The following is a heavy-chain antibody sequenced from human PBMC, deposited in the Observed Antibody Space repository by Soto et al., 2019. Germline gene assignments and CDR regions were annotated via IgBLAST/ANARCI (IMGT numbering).Heavy chain of an antibody. CDR1: GYTFTAFY. CDR2: VNPNTGVT. V-gene: IGHV1-2*02. D-gene: IGHD3-9*01. J-gene: IGHJ5*01. Sequence: ASVKVSCKASGYTFTAFYMNWVRQAPGQGLEWMGWVNPNTGVTKYAQKFQGRVTMTRDTSINTAYMELSGLTSDDTAVYYCTTLRLDPWGQGPLDT. CDR3: TTLRLDP.